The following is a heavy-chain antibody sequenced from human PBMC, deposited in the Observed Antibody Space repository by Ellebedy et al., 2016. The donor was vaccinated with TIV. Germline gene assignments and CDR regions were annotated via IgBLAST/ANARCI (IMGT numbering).Heavy chain of an antibody. CDR2: IDPTDSYT. V-gene: IGHV5-10-1*01. J-gene: IGHJ6*02. CDR1: GYSFTSYW. D-gene: IGHD3-10*01. Sequence: GESLKISCMGSGYSFTSYWITWVRQMPGKGLEWMGKIDPTDSYTNYSPSFQGLVTISADESASTAYLQWPSLKASDSATYYCSRHRGYGMDVWGQGTTVTVSS. CDR3: SRHRGYGMDV.